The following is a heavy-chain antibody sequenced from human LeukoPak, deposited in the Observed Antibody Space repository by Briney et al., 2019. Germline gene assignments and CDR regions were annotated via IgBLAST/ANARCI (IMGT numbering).Heavy chain of an antibody. D-gene: IGHD3-22*01. CDR2: IYYSGST. V-gene: IGHV4-59*08. Sequence: SETLSLTCTVSGGSISSYYWSWIRQPPGKGLERIGYIYYSGSTNYNPSLKSRVTISVDTSKNQFSLRLSSVTAADTAVYYCARHSYYYDSSGTTLYYFDYWGQGTLVTVSS. CDR3: ARHSYYYDSSGTTLYYFDY. J-gene: IGHJ4*02. CDR1: GGSISSYY.